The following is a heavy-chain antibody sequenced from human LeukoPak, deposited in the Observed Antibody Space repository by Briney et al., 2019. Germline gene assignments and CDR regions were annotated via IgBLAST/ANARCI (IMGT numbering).Heavy chain of an antibody. CDR1: GYALTGYY. Sequence: SVKVSCKASGYALTGYYFHWVRQAPGQGLEWMGWINPNIGDTNYAEKFQGRVTLTRDTSINIAYMELSRLTSDDTAVYYCARSSGFFYYFDYWGEGTLVTVSS. CDR3: ARSSGFFYYFDY. D-gene: IGHD3-22*01. V-gene: IGHV1-2*02. CDR2: INPNIGDT. J-gene: IGHJ4*02.